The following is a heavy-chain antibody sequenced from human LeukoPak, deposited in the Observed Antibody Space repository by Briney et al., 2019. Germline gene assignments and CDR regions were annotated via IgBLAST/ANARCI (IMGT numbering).Heavy chain of an antibody. D-gene: IGHD3-3*01. CDR3: ASAIFGVVTPNWFDP. Sequence: SVKVSCKASGGTFSSYAISWVRQAPGQGLEWMGGIIPIFGTANYAQKFQGRVTITADESTSTAYMELSSPRSEDTAVYYCASAIFGVVTPNWFDPWGQGTLVTVSS. J-gene: IGHJ5*02. CDR2: IIPIFGTA. CDR1: GGTFSSYA. V-gene: IGHV1-69*13.